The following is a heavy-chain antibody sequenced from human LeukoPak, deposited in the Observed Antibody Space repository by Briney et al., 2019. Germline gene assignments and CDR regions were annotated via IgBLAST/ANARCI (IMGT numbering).Heavy chain of an antibody. J-gene: IGHJ4*02. V-gene: IGHV3-9*01. CDR2: ISWNSRSI. CDR3: AKDWGRPLLGAFDS. Sequence: PGGSLRLSCAASGFTFDNYAMHWVRQAPGKGLEWVSGISWNSRSIGYADSVRGRFAMSRDNAKNSLYLQMNSLRAEDTALYYCAKDWGRPLLGAFDSWGREPWSPSPQ. D-gene: IGHD3-16*01. CDR1: GFTFDNYA.